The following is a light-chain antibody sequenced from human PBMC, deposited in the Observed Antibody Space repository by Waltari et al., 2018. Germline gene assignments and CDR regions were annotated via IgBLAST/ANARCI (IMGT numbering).Light chain of an antibody. Sequence: AIQMTQSPSSLPASVGDRVTITFRASQDIRSDLGWYQQKPGKAPKLLIYAASTLQSGVPSRFSGSGSGTDFTLTISSLQPEDFATYYCLQDYIYPRTFGQGTKLEIE. CDR3: LQDYIYPRT. J-gene: IGKJ2*01. CDR1: QDIRSD. CDR2: AAS. V-gene: IGKV1-6*01.